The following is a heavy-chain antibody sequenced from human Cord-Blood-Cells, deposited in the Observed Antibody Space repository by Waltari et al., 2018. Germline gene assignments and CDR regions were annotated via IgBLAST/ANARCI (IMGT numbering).Heavy chain of an antibody. V-gene: IGHV3-33*01. CDR1: GFTFSSYG. CDR3: ARGAGVWYYGSGSSSLDY. D-gene: IGHD3-10*01. Sequence: QVQLVESGGGVVQPGRSLRLSCAATGFTFSSYGMHGVRRAPGKGLEWVEVIWYDGSNKYYADSVKGRFTISRDNSKNTLYLQMNSLRAEDTAVYYCARGAGVWYYGSGSSSLDYWGQGTLVTVSS. CDR2: IWYDGSNK. J-gene: IGHJ4*02.